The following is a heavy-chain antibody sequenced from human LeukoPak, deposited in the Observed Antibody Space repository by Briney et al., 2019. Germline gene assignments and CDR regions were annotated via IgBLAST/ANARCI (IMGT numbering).Heavy chain of an antibody. J-gene: IGHJ4*02. V-gene: IGHV3-73*01. Sequence: GGSLKLSCAASGFTFSGSAMHWVRQASGKGLEWVGRIRSKANSYATAYAASVKGRFTISRDDSKNTAYLQMNSLKTEDTAVYYCTIAAAGMVIDYWGQGTLVTVSS. D-gene: IGHD6-13*01. CDR2: IRSKANSYAT. CDR1: GFTFSGSA. CDR3: TIAAAGMVIDY.